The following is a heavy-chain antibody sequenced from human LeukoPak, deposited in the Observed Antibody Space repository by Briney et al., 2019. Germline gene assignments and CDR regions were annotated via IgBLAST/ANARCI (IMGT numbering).Heavy chain of an antibody. J-gene: IGHJ6*02. D-gene: IGHD3-22*01. CDR2: ISGSGGST. V-gene: IGHV3-23*01. Sequence: GGSLRLSCAASGFTFSSYAMSWVRQAPGKGLEWVSAISGSGGSTYYADPVKGRFTISRDNSKNTLYLQMNSLRADDTAVYYCAKDKRYYDSSGSPYYYYGMDVWGQGTTVTVSS. CDR1: GFTFSSYA. CDR3: AKDKRYYDSSGSPYYYYGMDV.